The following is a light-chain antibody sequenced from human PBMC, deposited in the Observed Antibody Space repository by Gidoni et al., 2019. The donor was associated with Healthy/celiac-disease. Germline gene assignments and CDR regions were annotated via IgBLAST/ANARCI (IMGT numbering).Light chain of an antibody. J-gene: IGKJ2*01. CDR1: QSVSSY. Sequence: EIVLTQSPATLSLSPGERATLPCRASQSVSSYLAWYQQKPGQAPRLLIDDASNRATGIPARFSGSGSGTDFTLTISSLEPEDFAVYYCQQRSNWPGYTFXQXTKLEIK. CDR3: QQRSNWPGYT. CDR2: DAS. V-gene: IGKV3-11*01.